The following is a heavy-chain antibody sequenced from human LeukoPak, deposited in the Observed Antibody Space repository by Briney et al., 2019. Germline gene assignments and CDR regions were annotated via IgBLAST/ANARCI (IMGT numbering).Heavy chain of an antibody. D-gene: IGHD3-3*01. CDR1: GFTFSSYA. Sequence: PGGSLRLSCAASGFTFSSYAMRWVRQAPGTGLEWVAVISDDGSNKYYADSVKGRFTISRDNSKNTLYLQMNSLRAEDTAVYYCARDRELVTIFGVVITYYYGMDVWGQGTTVTVSS. CDR3: ARDRELVTIFGVVITYYYGMDV. CDR2: ISDDGSNK. V-gene: IGHV3-30-3*01. J-gene: IGHJ6*02.